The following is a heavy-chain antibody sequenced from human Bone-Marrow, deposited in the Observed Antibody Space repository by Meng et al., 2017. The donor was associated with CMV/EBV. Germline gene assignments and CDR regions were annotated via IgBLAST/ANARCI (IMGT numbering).Heavy chain of an antibody. CDR2: INHSGSA. D-gene: IGHD3-16*01. CDR3: ARLRLGAHLDY. Sequence: SETLSLTCAVYGGSLSGYYWSWIRQPPGKGLEWIGEINHSGSANYNPSLKSRVTISVDTSKNQFSLKLSSVTAADTAVYYCARLRLGAHLDYWGQGTLVTVSS. CDR1: GGSLSGYY. J-gene: IGHJ4*02. V-gene: IGHV4-34*01.